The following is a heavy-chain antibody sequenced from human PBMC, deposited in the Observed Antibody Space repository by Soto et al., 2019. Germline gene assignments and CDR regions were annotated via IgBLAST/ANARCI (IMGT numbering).Heavy chain of an antibody. D-gene: IGHD2-21*01. V-gene: IGHV3-23*01. Sequence: EVRLLESGGGLVQPGGSLRLSCAASGFNFSTFTMIWVRQAPGKGLEWVSGISATTGNTYYADSVKGRFTISRDNFENTLFLQMNNLRAEDTALYCCAIESDGGYWGQGTLVTVSS. CDR3: AIESDGGY. J-gene: IGHJ4*02. CDR1: GFNFSTFT. CDR2: ISATTGNT.